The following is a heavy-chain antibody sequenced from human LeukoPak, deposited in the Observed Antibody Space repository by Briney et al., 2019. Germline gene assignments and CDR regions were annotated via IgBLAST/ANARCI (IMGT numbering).Heavy chain of an antibody. CDR1: GFTVSSNY. D-gene: IGHD3-3*01. J-gene: IGHJ4*02. CDR3: ARIPFGVVFFDY. Sequence: GSLRLSCAASGFTVSSNYMSWVRQAPGKGLEWVSVIYSGGSTYYADSVKGRFTISRDNAKNSLYLQMNSLRAEDTAVYYCARIPFGVVFFDYWGQGTLVTVSS. CDR2: IYSGGST. V-gene: IGHV3-66*01.